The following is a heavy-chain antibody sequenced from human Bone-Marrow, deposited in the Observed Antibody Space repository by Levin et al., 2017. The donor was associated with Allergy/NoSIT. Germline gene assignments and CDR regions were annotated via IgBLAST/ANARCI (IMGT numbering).Heavy chain of an antibody. J-gene: IGHJ3*02. CDR2: TYYRSRWYT. Sequence: SQTLSLTCAISGDSVSSDGAAWDWIRQSPSRGLEWLGRTYYRSRWYTDYAVSVKSRITINPDTSKNQFSLQLNSVTPEDTAVYCCARAPTMVRGMDAFDIWGQGTMVTVSS. V-gene: IGHV6-1*01. D-gene: IGHD3-10*01. CDR3: ARAPTMVRGMDAFDI. CDR1: GDSVSSDGAA.